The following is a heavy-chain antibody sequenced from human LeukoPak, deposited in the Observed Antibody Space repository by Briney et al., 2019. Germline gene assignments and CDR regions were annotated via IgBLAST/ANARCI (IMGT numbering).Heavy chain of an antibody. D-gene: IGHD5-12*01. J-gene: IGHJ5*02. CDR2: ISAYNGNT. CDR3: ARARLIVATRWFDP. Sequence: ASVKVSCKASGYTFTSYGISWVRQAPGQGLEWMGWISAYNGNTNYAQKLQGRVTMTTDTSTSTAYVELRSLRSDDTAVYYCARARLIVATRWFDPWGQGTLVTVSS. CDR1: GYTFTSYG. V-gene: IGHV1-18*01.